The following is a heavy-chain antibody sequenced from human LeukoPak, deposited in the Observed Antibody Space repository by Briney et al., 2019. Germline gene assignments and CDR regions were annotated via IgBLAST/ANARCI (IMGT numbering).Heavy chain of an antibody. CDR3: ARHVELLVVADVLPGFDP. J-gene: IGHJ5*02. D-gene: IGHD2-2*01. Sequence: SETLSLTCTVSGYSISSTSYYWGWIRQPPGKGLEWIGSIFYSGKTYKNPSLKSRVTISVDTSKNQFSLKLSSVTAADTAVYYCARHVELLVVADVLPGFDPWGQGTLVTVSS. V-gene: IGHV4-39*01. CDR2: IFYSGKT. CDR1: GYSISSTSYY.